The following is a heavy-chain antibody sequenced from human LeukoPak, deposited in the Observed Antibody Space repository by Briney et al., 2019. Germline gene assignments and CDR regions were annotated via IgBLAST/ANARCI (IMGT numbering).Heavy chain of an antibody. CDR1: GFNFSDYY. D-gene: IGHD1-26*01. J-gene: IGHJ4*02. CDR2: MSSRSGII. V-gene: IGHV3-11*04. CDR3: ASGRGY. Sequence: KPGGSLRLSCVASGFNFSDYYMNWIRQSPGKGLEWISYMSSRSGIIYYADSVKGRFTISRDNAKNSLYLQMNSLRAEDTAVYYCASGRGYWGQGTLVTVSS.